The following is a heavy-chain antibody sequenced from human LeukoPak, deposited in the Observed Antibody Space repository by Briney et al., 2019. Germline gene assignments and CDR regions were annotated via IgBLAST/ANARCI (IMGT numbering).Heavy chain of an antibody. CDR2: INPKTGGT. J-gene: IGHJ4*02. CDR3: ARAEPHYYDSRGHVIDFDY. Sequence: ASVKVSCKASGYTFTDFYIHWVRQAPGQGLEWLGWINPKTGGTKYATGFQGRVTMTTDTSVSTAYMELNRLRSDDTAVFFCARAEPHYYDSRGHVIDFDYWGQGTLVTVSS. CDR1: GYTFTDFY. V-gene: IGHV1-2*02. D-gene: IGHD3-22*01.